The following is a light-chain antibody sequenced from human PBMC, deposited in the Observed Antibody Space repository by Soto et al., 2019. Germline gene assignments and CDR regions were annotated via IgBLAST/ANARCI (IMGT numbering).Light chain of an antibody. CDR1: SSDVGGYNY. CDR3: SSYTSSSTLE. CDR2: EVS. V-gene: IGLV2-14*01. J-gene: IGLJ2*01. Sequence: QSALTQPASVSGSPGQSNTISCTGTSSDVGGYNYVSWYQQHPAKAPKLMIYEVSNRPSGVSNRFYGSKSGNTASLTISGLQAEDEDAYYCSSYTSSSTLEIGGGTKLTAL.